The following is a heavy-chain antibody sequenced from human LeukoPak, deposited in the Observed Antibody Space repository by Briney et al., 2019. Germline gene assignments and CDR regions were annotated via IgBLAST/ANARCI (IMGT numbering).Heavy chain of an antibody. CDR1: GGSISSYY. V-gene: IGHV4-4*07. CDR3: ARDRGVYYGSGTQAPQWFDP. Sequence: PSETLSLTCTVSGGSISSYYWSWIRQPAGKGLEWIGRIYTSGSTNYNPSLKSRVTMSVDTSKNQFSLKLSSVTAADTAVYYCARDRGVYYGSGTQAPQWFDPWGQGTLVTVSS. J-gene: IGHJ5*02. CDR2: IYTSGST. D-gene: IGHD3-10*01.